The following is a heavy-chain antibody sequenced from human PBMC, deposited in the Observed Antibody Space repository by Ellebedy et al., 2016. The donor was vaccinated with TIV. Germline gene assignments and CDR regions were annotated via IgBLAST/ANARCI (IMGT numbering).Heavy chain of an antibody. CDR2: IIPIFGTA. Sequence: AASVKVSCKASGGTFSSYAISWVRQAPGQGLEWMGGIIPIFGTANYAQKFQGRVTITADESTSTAYMELSSLSSEDTAVYYCARDGDYGDHYVDTNWFDPWGQGTLVTVSS. D-gene: IGHD4-17*01. CDR1: GGTFSSYA. J-gene: IGHJ5*02. V-gene: IGHV1-69*13. CDR3: ARDGDYGDHYVDTNWFDP.